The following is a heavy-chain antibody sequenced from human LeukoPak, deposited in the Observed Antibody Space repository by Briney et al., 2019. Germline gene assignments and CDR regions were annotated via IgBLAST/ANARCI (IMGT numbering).Heavy chain of an antibody. CDR2: IYQSGST. CDR3: ARAGYSYGFHGGYFDY. Sequence: SETLSLTCAVSGGSISRSNSWSWVGQPPGRGREGFEEIYQSGSTNYTPSLKSRVTISVDKSKNQSSMKLSSVTAADTAVYYCARAGYSYGFHGGYFDYWGQGTLVTVSS. J-gene: IGHJ4*02. V-gene: IGHV4-4*02. CDR1: GGSISRSNS. D-gene: IGHD5-18*01.